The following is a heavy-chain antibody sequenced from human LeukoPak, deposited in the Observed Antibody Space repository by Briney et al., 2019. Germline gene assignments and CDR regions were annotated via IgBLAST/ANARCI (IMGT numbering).Heavy chain of an antibody. CDR3: ARSYYDFWSGPTRYYYYYGMDV. J-gene: IGHJ6*02. CDR1: GDSVSSNSAA. V-gene: IGHV6-1*01. Sequence: SQTLSLTCAISGDSVSSNSAAWNWIRQSPSRGLEWLGRTYYRSKWYNDYAVSVKSRITINPVTSKNQFSLQLNSVTPEDTAVYYCARSYYDFWSGPTRYYYYYGMDVWGQGTTVTVSS. CDR2: TYYRSKWYN. D-gene: IGHD3-3*01.